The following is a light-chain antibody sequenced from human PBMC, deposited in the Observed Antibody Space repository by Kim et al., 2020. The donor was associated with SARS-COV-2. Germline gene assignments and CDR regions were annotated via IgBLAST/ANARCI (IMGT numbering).Light chain of an antibody. J-gene: IGLJ3*02. CDR1: KCNIETKY. CDR2: DNN. CDR3: ETWDSSLGAGV. V-gene: IGLV1-51*01. Sequence: GGTVTRSGTGSKCNIETKYVSGKQQFPETAPKLLIYDNNKRSSGIPDRFSGSKSGTSATLGITGLQTGDEADYDCETWDSSLGAGVFGGGTKLTVL.